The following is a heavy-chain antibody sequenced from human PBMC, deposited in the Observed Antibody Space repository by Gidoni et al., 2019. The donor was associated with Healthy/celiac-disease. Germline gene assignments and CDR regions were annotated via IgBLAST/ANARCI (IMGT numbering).Heavy chain of an antibody. V-gene: IGHV1-46*01. CDR2: INPSGGRT. Sequence: QVPLVQSGAEVKKPGSSVTVSCKASGYTFTSSYMHWVRQAPGQELEWMGIINPSGGRTSNEKKFQGRVTMTRDTSTSTVYMELSSLRSEDTAVYYGARAVGVGATPGGYWGQGTLVTVSS. CDR1: GYTFTSSY. J-gene: IGHJ4*02. CDR3: ARAVGVGATPGGY. D-gene: IGHD1-26*01.